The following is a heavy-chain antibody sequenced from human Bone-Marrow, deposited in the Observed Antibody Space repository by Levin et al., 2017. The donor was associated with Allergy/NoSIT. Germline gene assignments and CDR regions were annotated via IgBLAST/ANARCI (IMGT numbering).Heavy chain of an antibody. CDR3: AHSRPGFYYGPGNSYPFDY. CDR2: IYWNDDQ. CDR1: GFSLITNGVG. Sequence: SGPTLVKPTQTLTLTCTFSGFSLITNGVGVGWIRQPPGKALEWLALIYWNDDQRYSPSLEGRLTITRDTSKNQVVLTMTNMDPVDTATYYCAHSRPGFYYGPGNSYPFDYWGQGTLVTVSS. J-gene: IGHJ4*02. V-gene: IGHV2-5*01. D-gene: IGHD3-10*01.